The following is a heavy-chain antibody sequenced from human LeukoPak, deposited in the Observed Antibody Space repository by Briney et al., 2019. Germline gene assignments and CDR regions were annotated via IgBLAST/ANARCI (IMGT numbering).Heavy chain of an antibody. D-gene: IGHD4-11*01. J-gene: IGHJ4*02. V-gene: IGHV3-7*01. Sequence: GRSLRLSCAASGFPFSNYWMAWVRQVRGKGLEWVASIKQDGGENFYVDSVKGRFTISRDNAKNSRYLQMNSLRAEDTAVYYCAREDHNNYNFWGQGTLVTVSS. CDR3: AREDHNNYNF. CDR1: GFPFSNYW. CDR2: IKQDGGEN.